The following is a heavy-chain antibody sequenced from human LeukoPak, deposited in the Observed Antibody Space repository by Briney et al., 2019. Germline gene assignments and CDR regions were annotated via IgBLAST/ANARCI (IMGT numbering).Heavy chain of an antibody. CDR2: IYTSGST. Sequence: SQTLSLTCTVSGGSISSGSYYWSWIRQPAGKGLEWIGRIYTSGSTNYNPSLKSRVTISVDTSKNQFSLKLSSVTAADTAVYYCARGHCSSTSCYRGWFDPWGQGTLVTVSS. CDR3: ARGHCSSTSCYRGWFDP. CDR1: GGSISSGSYY. J-gene: IGHJ5*02. V-gene: IGHV4-61*02. D-gene: IGHD2-2*01.